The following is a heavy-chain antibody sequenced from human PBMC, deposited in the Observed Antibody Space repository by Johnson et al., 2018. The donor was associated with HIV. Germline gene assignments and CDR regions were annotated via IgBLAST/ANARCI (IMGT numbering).Heavy chain of an antibody. CDR3: ARVDTAMTYDAFDI. CDR2: IYSGGST. J-gene: IGHJ3*02. V-gene: IGHV3-66*01. Sequence: EKLVESGGGVVQPGTSLRLSCAASGFTVSSNYINWVRQAPGKGLEWVSVIYSGGSTYYADSVKGRFTISRDNSKNTLYLQMNSLSAEDTAVYYCARVDTAMTYDAFDIWGQGTMVTVSS. D-gene: IGHD5-18*01. CDR1: GFTVSSNY.